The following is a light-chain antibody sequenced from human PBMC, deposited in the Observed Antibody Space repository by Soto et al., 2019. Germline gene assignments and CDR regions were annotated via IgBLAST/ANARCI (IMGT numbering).Light chain of an antibody. CDR2: EDN. J-gene: IGLJ3*02. CDR1: SGSIASNY. Sequence: LTQPHSVSESPGKTVTISCTRSSGSIASNYVQWYQQRPGSAPTTVIYEDNQRPSGVPDRFSGSIDSSSNSASLTISGLKTEDEADYYCQSYDSSNWVFGGWTKVTVL. CDR3: QSYDSSNWV. V-gene: IGLV6-57*04.